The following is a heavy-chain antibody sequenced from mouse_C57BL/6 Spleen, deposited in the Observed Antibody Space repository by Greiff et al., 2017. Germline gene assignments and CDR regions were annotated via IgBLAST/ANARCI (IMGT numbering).Heavy chain of an antibody. J-gene: IGHJ1*03. CDR3: ARGPTVVARDWYFDV. CDR1: GYTFTSYW. CDR2: IDPNSGGT. V-gene: IGHV1-72*01. Sequence: QVQLQQPGAELVKPGASVKLSCKASGYTFTSYWMHWVKQRPGRGLEWIGRIDPNSGGTKYNEKFKSKATLTVDKPSSTAYMQLSGLTSEDSAVXDCARGPTVVARDWYFDVWGTGTTVTVSS. D-gene: IGHD1-1*01.